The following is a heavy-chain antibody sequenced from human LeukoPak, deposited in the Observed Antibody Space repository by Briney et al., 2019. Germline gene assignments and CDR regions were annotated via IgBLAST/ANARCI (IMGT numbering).Heavy chain of an antibody. CDR1: GFTFSSYG. J-gene: IGHJ1*01. CDR3: AKDTNYDFWSGTDQYFQH. CDR2: ISYDGSNK. Sequence: GRSLRLSCAASGFTFSSYGMHWVRQAPGEGLEWVAVISYDGSNKYYADSVKGRFTISRDNSKNTLYLQMNSLRAEDTAVYYCAKDTNYDFWSGTDQYFQHWGQGTLVTVSS. D-gene: IGHD3-3*01. V-gene: IGHV3-30*18.